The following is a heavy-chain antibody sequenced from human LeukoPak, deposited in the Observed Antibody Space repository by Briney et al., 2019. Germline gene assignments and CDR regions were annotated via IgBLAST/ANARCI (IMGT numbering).Heavy chain of an antibody. CDR2: IYHSGST. V-gene: IGHV4-30-2*01. Sequence: PSETLSLTCAVSGGSISSGGYSWSWIRQPPGKGLEWIGYIYHSGSTYYNPSLKSRVTISVDRSKNQFSLKLSSVTAADTAGYYCARGPGGMDVWGKGTTVTVSS. J-gene: IGHJ6*04. CDR1: GGSISSGGYS. CDR3: ARGPGGMDV.